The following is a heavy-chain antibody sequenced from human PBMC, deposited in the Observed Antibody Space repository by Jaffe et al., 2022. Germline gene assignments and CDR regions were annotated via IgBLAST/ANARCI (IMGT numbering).Heavy chain of an antibody. D-gene: IGHD6-6*01. J-gene: IGHJ4*02. V-gene: IGHV1-46*01. CDR2: INPSGGST. CDR3: ARDRPRVWQLGDYYFDY. CDR1: GYTFTSYY. Sequence: QVQLVQSGAEVKKPGASVKVSCKASGYTFTSYYMHWVRQAPGQGLEWMGIINPSGGSTSYAQKFQGRVTMTRDTSTSTVYMELSSLRSEDTAVYYCARDRPRVWQLGDYYFDYWGQGTLVTVSS.